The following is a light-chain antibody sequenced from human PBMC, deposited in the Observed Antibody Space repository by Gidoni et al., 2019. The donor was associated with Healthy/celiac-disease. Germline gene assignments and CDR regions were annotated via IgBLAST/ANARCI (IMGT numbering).Light chain of an antibody. CDR3: QQYGGSPAAYT. V-gene: IGKV3-20*01. J-gene: IGKJ2*01. CDR2: GAS. CDR1: QSVYSNY. Sequence: EIVLPPSPGTLSLSPGDRATLSCRASQSVYSNYLAWYQQRPGQSPRLLIYGASNRATGLPERCSGSGSGTDFTLSISRREPEDFGVYYCQQYGGSPAAYTFGQGTKLEIK.